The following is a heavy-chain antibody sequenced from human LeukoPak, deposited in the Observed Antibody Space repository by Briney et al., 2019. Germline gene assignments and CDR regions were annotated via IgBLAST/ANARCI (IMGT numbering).Heavy chain of an antibody. V-gene: IGHV3-23*01. CDR1: GFTFSEHA. D-gene: IGHD5-24*01. J-gene: IGHJ4*02. CDR2: ISGSGVST. CDR3: AKDEFGYTKSSDY. Sequence: GGSLTLSCAASGFTFSEHAMNWVRQAPGKGLEWVSSISGSGVSTYSADSVKGRFSITRENSKDTLFLQMNGLRAEDTAVYYCAKDEFGYTKSSDYWGVGTLVTASS.